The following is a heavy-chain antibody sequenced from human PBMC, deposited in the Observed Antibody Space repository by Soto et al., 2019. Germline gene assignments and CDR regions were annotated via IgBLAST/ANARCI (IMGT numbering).Heavy chain of an antibody. CDR1: GYTFKGFY. V-gene: IGHV1-46*02. CDR3: ARDFGRHGAVDTTGWFDP. D-gene: IGHD3-3*01. Sequence: QVQLVQSGAEVKKPGASVKVSCTASGYTFKGFYMHWVRQAPGQGLEWIGMINPTDGSVSFAQKFQYRVTLTTDRPTSTVYMELSSLTREDTAVYFCARDFGRHGAVDTTGWFDPWGQGTLVTVSS. J-gene: IGHJ5*02. CDR2: INPTDGSV.